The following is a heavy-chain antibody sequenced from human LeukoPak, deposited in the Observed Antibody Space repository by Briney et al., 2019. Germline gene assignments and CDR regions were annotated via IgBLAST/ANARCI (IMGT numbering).Heavy chain of an antibody. CDR1: GGTFSSYA. V-gene: IGHV1-69*13. CDR3: ARDIRPPRKYYYYGMDV. Sequence: GASVKVSCKASGGTFSSYAIGWVRQAPGQGLEWMGGIIPIFGTANYAQKFQGRVTITADESTSTAYMELSSLRSEDTAVYYCARDIRPPRKYYYYGMDVWGQGTTVTVSS. J-gene: IGHJ6*02. CDR2: IIPIFGTA.